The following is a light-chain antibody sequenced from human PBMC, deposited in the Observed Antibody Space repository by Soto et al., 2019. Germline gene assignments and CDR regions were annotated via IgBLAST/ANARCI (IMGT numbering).Light chain of an antibody. Sequence: DIQMTQSPSTLSGSVGDRVTITCRASQTISSWLAWYQQKQGKAPKLLLYKASTLKSGVQSRFSGSGSGTEFTLTISSLQPDYFATYYCQHYNSYSEAFGQGTKVELK. J-gene: IGKJ1*01. CDR2: KAS. CDR3: QHYNSYSEA. CDR1: QTISSW. V-gene: IGKV1-5*03.